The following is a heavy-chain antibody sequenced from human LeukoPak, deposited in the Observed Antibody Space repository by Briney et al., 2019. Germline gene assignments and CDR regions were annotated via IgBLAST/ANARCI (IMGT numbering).Heavy chain of an antibody. V-gene: IGHV3-48*01. D-gene: IGHD3-22*01. Sequence: PAGGSLRLSCAASGFTFSTYSMNWVRQAPGKGLEWLSYISSSSSTIYYADSVKGRFTISRDNAKNSLYLQMNSLRAEDTAVYYCARDYYDSSGYYFGSYWGQGTLATVSS. CDR1: GFTFSTYS. CDR2: ISSSSSTI. CDR3: ARDYYDSSGYYFGSY. J-gene: IGHJ4*02.